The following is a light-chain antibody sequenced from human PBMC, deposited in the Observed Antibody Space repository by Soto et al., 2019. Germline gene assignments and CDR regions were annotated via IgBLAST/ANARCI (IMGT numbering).Light chain of an antibody. Sequence: DIQMTQSPSTLSSSVGDRVTITCRATQTINTRLAWYQQKPGKAPKLLIYDASSLESGVPSRFSGSGSGTEFTPTISGLQPDDFATYYCQHYDTYRATFGLGTKVDIK. CDR1: QTINTR. J-gene: IGKJ1*01. V-gene: IGKV1-5*01. CDR3: QHYDTYRAT. CDR2: DAS.